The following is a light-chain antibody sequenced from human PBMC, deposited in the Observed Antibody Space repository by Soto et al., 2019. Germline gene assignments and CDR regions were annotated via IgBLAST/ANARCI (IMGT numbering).Light chain of an antibody. CDR2: DVS. V-gene: IGLV2-14*03. CDR3: SSYTSSSIVV. J-gene: IGLJ2*01. CDR1: SSDVGAYNY. Sequence: QSALTQPASVSGSPGQSITISCTGTSSDVGAYNYVSWYQQHPGKAPKLMIFDVSNRPSGVSNRFSGSKSGNTASLTISGLQAEDEADYYCSSYTSSSIVVFGGVTKVTVL.